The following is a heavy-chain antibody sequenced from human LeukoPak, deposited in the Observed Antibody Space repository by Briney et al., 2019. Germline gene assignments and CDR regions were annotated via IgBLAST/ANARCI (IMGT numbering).Heavy chain of an antibody. CDR3: ARLGSYHDF. D-gene: IGHD1-26*01. V-gene: IGHV4-4*09. CDR2: IHSSGGS. Sequence: SETLSLTCTVSGASISNYYWSWIRQTPEKGLEWMGNIHSSGGSSYYPSLKSRLTMSIDTSRNQLSLKPTSVTAADTAAYFCARLGSYHDFWGQGALVTVSS. J-gene: IGHJ4*02. CDR1: GASISNYY.